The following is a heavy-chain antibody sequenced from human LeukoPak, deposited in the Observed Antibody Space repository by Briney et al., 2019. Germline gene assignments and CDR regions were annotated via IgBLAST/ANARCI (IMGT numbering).Heavy chain of an antibody. CDR2: INPGGRST. Sequence: ASVKVSCKASGYTFTSYHIHWVRQAPGQGLEWMGIINPGGRSTSYAQKFQGRVTMTRDTSTSTVYMELSSLRSEDTAVYYCAREIGPIQLHLWGSAFDYWGQGTLVTVSS. J-gene: IGHJ4*02. CDR1: GYTFTSYH. CDR3: AREIGPIQLHLWGSAFDY. V-gene: IGHV1-46*01. D-gene: IGHD5-24*01.